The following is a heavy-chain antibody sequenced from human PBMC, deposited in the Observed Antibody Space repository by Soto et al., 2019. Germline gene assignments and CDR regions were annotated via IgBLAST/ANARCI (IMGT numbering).Heavy chain of an antibody. CDR1: GFTFSNSW. J-gene: IGHJ4*02. CDR2: INADGTST. D-gene: IGHD2-2*01. CDR3: VKVLARGVGVPRFYFDS. Sequence: PGGSLRLFCAASGFTFSNSWMHWVRQVSGKGLEWVSRINADGTSTSYADSVKGRFTISRDNAKNTLYLHVNSLRAEDTALYYCVKVLARGVGVPRFYFDSWGQGALVTVSS. V-gene: IGHV3-74*01.